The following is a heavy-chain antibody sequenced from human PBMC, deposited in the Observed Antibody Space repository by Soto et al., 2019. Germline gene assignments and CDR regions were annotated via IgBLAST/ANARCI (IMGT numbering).Heavy chain of an antibody. CDR1: GFTFSSYA. CDR3: ARDRFTTVTTTAGLTEFDP. V-gene: IGHV3-30-3*01. CDR2: ISYDGSNK. D-gene: IGHD4-4*01. J-gene: IGHJ5*02. Sequence: GSLRLSCAASGFTFSSYAMHWVRQAPGKGLEWVAVISYDGSNKYYADSVKGRFTISRDNSKNTLYLQMNSLRAEDTAVYYCARDRFTTVTTTAGLTEFDPWGQGTLVTVSS.